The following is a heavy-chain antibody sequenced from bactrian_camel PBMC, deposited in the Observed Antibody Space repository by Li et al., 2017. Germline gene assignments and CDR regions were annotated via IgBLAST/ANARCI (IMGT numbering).Heavy chain of an antibody. CDR2: IYSDGGNT. CDR1: GFTFSSYY. Sequence: HVQLVESGGGLVQPGGSLRLSCAASGFTFSSYYMTWVRQAPGKGLEWVSSIYSDGGNTYYADSVKGRFTISRDNNKNTVFLQMNSLKFEDTALYYCAPPSDYGLGGWGQGTQVTVS. V-gene: IGHV3-2*01. CDR3: APPSDYGLGG. D-gene: IGHD4*01. J-gene: IGHJ4*01.